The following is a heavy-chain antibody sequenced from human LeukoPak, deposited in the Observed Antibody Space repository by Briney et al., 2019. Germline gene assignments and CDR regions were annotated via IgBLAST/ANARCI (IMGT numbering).Heavy chain of an antibody. Sequence: GASVKVSCKASRDAFTTYDVHWVRQATGQGLEWMGWLNPNSGNTGYVQKFQARVTMTMNTSISTAYMELTSLTSEDTAVYYCARSTMGARRKYDYWGQGTLVTVSS. J-gene: IGHJ4*02. D-gene: IGHD1-26*01. V-gene: IGHV1-8*01. CDR1: RDAFTTYD. CDR3: ARSTMGARRKYDY. CDR2: LNPNSGNT.